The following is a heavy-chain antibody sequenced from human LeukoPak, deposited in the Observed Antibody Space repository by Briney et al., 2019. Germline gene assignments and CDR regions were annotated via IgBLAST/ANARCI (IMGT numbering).Heavy chain of an antibody. V-gene: IGHV4-34*01. CDR1: GGSFSGYY. CDR2: ISHRGST. CDR3: AREVAALRGAFDI. J-gene: IGHJ3*02. Sequence: SETLSLTCAVYGGSFSGYYWSWVRQPPGKGLEWIGEISHRGSTNYNPSLKSRVTISVDTSKNQFSLRLSSVTAADTALFYCAREVAALRGAFDIWGQGTMVTVSP. D-gene: IGHD2-15*01.